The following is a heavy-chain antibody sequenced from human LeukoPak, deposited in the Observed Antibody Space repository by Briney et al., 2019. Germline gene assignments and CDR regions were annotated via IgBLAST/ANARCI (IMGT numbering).Heavy chain of an antibody. CDR1: GFTFSSYA. CDR3: ARDRSREVDY. J-gene: IGHJ4*02. CDR2: ISYDGSNK. Sequence: RGSLRLSCAASGFTFSSYAMHWVRQAPGKGLEWVAVISYDGSNKYYADSVKGRFTISRDNSKNTLYLQMNSLRAEDTAVYYCARDRSREVDYWGQGTLVTVSS. V-gene: IGHV3-30-3*01. D-gene: IGHD1-26*01.